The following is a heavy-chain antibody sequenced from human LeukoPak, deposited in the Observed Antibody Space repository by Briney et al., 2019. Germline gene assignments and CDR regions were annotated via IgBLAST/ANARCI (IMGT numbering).Heavy chain of an antibody. CDR2: ISSSGSTI. V-gene: IGHV3-11*04. CDR1: GFTVSSNY. Sequence: GGSLRLSCAASGFTVSSNYMSWVRQAPGKGLEWVSYISSSGSTIYYADSVKGRFTISRDDAKNSLYLQMNSLRAEDTAVYYCATQYSSDSFDYWGQGTLVTVSS. CDR3: ATQYSSDSFDY. D-gene: IGHD6-19*01. J-gene: IGHJ4*02.